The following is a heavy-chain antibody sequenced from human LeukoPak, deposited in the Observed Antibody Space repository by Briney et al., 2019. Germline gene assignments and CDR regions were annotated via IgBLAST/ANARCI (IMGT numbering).Heavy chain of an antibody. CDR2: IKQDGSEK. Sequence: GGSLRLSCAASGFTFSSYWMSWVRQAPGKGLEWVANIKQDGSEKYYVDSVKGRFTISRDNAKNSRYLQMNSLRAEETAVYYCAREPQGGHFDYWGQGTLVTVSS. J-gene: IGHJ4*02. D-gene: IGHD1-14*01. V-gene: IGHV3-7*01. CDR1: GFTFSSYW. CDR3: AREPQGGHFDY.